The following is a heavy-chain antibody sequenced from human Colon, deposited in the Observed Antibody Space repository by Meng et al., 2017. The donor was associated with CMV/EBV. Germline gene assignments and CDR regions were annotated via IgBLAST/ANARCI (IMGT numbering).Heavy chain of an antibody. CDR2: INHSGST. J-gene: IGHJ4*02. V-gene: IGHV4-34*01. CDR1: GGSFSGYY. CDR3: ARGGAPRRPPGAR. Sequence: VPIQSGGAGMLQPSGAPSTTVAVYGGSFSGYYWSWIRQPPGKGLEWIGEINHSGSTNYNPSLKSRVTISVDTSKNQFSLKLSSVTAADTAVYYCARGGAPRRPPGARWGQGTLVTVSS. D-gene: IGHD1-26*01.